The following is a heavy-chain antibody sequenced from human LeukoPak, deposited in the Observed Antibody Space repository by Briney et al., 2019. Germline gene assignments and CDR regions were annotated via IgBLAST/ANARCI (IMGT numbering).Heavy chain of an antibody. V-gene: IGHV3-23*01. J-gene: IGHJ4*02. CDR1: GFTFSSRA. CDR2: IGGSGDNT. D-gene: IGHD3-16*01. Sequence: GGSLRLSCAASGFTFSSRAMSWVRQAPGKGLEWVSSIGGSGDNTYHADSVKGRFTISRDNSKNTLYLQMHRLRAEDTALYYCARGGRLEKNDYWGPRTLGSVSS. CDR3: ARGGRLEKNDY.